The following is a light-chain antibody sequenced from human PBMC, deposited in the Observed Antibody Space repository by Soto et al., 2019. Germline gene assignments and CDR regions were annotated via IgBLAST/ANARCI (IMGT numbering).Light chain of an antibody. J-gene: IGKJ5*01. V-gene: IGKV3-20*01. CDR3: QQYGSSPIT. Sequence: EIVLTQSPGTLSLSPGERVTLSCRASQSVSRNYLAWYQQKPGQAPRLLIYGTSSRATGIPDTFSGSGSGTDFTLTISRLEPEDFAVYYCQQYGSSPITFGQGTRLEIK. CDR2: GTS. CDR1: QSVSRNY.